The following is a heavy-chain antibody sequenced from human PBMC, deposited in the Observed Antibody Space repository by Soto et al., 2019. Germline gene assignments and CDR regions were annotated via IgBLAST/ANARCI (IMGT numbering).Heavy chain of an antibody. CDR3: AKGYCTNVVCYSIDYYYHYSINV. D-gene: IGHD2-8*01. CDR2: ISYDGSNK. Sequence: GGSLRLSCAASGFTFSSYGMHWVRQAPGKGLERVAVISYDGSNKYYADSVKGRFTISRDNSKNTLYLQMNSLRAEDTAVYYCAKGYCTNVVCYSIDYYYHYSINVLPHGTTVT. V-gene: IGHV3-30*18. J-gene: IGHJ6*02. CDR1: GFTFSSYG.